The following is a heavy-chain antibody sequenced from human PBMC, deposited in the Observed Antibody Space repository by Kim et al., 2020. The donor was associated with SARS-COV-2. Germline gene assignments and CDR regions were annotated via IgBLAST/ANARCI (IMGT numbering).Heavy chain of an antibody. Sequence: STNYNPSLKSRVTISVDTSKNQFSLKLSSVTAADTAVYYCARSTIGAFDPWGQGTLVTVSS. D-gene: IGHD1-26*01. V-gene: IGHV4-59*01. CDR3: ARSTIGAFDP. J-gene: IGHJ5*02. CDR2: ST.